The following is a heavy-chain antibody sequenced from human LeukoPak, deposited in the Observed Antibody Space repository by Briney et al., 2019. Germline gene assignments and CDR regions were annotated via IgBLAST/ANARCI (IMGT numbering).Heavy chain of an antibody. CDR2: IYYSGST. V-gene: IGHV4-59*08. CDR3: ARHAVTHYYFDY. Sequence: SETLSLTCTVSGGSISSYYWSWIRQPPGKELEWIGYIYYSGSTNCNPSLKSRVTISVDTSKNQFSLKLNSVTAADTAVYYCARHAVTHYYFDYWGQGTLVTVSS. CDR1: GGSISSYY. J-gene: IGHJ4*02. D-gene: IGHD4-23*01.